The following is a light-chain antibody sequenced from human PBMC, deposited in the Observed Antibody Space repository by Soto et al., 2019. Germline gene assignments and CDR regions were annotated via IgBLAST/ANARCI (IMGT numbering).Light chain of an antibody. Sequence: DIQMTQSPSALSASVGDRVTITCRASQSISNYLAWYQQKPGKVPKVLIYKSSTLESGVPSRFSGSGSGTEFTLTINSLQPDDFATYYCQQYNSYSWTFGQGTKVEIK. CDR1: QSISNY. J-gene: IGKJ1*01. CDR3: QQYNSYSWT. V-gene: IGKV1-5*03. CDR2: KSS.